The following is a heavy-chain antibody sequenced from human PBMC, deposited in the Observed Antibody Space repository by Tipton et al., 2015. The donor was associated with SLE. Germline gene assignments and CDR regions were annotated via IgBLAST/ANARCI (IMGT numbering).Heavy chain of an antibody. V-gene: IGHV4-39*02. CDR2: IYYSGYT. CDR1: GGSISTSSHY. D-gene: IGHD6-6*01. J-gene: IGHJ6*02. Sequence: TLSLTCTVSGGSISTSSHYWGWIRQPPGKGLEWIGTIYYSGYTYYNSSLKSRVTLSLDTSKNHFSLKLTSVTAADTAVYYCAREISSSDGMDVWGQGTTVTVSS. CDR3: AREISSSDGMDV.